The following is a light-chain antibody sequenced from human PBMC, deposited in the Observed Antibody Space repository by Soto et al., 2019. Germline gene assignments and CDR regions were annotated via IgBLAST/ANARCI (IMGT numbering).Light chain of an antibody. J-gene: IGKJ5*01. CDR2: WAS. CDR1: QTVLFSSNNKNN. V-gene: IGKV4-1*01. CDR3: QQYYTTPIT. Sequence: DIVMTQSPDSLAVSLGERATINCKSSQTVLFSSNNKNNLAWYQHKPGQPPKLLIYWASTRESGVPDRFSGSGSGTDFTLTISSLQADDVAVYYCQQYYTTPITFGQGTRLEIK.